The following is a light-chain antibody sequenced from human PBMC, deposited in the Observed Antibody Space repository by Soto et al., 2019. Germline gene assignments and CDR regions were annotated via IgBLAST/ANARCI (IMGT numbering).Light chain of an antibody. Sequence: DIQMTQSPSSLSAFVGDRVTITCRASQSIGSYVNWYQQKPGKAPKVLIYAASSLQSGVPSRFSGSGSGTEFTLTISSLQPEDFATYYCQQSYSALWTFGQGTKVEIK. CDR1: QSIGSY. CDR2: AAS. J-gene: IGKJ1*01. V-gene: IGKV1-39*01. CDR3: QQSYSALWT.